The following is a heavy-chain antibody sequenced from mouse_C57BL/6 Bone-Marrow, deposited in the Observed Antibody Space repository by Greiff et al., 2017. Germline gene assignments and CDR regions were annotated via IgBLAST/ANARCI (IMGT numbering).Heavy chain of an antibody. V-gene: IGHV1-64*01. CDR2: IPPNSGST. J-gene: IGHJ4*01. CDR1: GYTFTSYW. D-gene: IGHD1-1*01. Sequence: QVQLQQPGAELVKPGASVKLSCKASGYTFTSYWMHWVKQRPGQGLEWIGMIPPNSGSTNYNEKFKSKATLTVDKSSSTAYMQLSSLTSEDSAVYYCARGNYYGSTFYAMDYWGQGTSVTVSS. CDR3: ARGNYYGSTFYAMDY.